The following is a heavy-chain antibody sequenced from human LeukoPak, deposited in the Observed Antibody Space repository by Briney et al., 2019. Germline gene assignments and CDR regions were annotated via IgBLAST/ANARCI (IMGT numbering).Heavy chain of an antibody. CDR1: GGSISNYY. D-gene: IGHD3-22*01. J-gene: IGHJ4*02. V-gene: IGHV4-59*01. CDR3: ARNADDSSSYPYFDY. Sequence: SETLSLTCTVSGGSISNYYWSWIRQPPGKDLEWIGYIYHSGSTNYNPSLKSRVTISQDTSKNQFSLKLSSVTAADTAVYYCARNADDSSSYPYFDYWGQGTLVTVPS. CDR2: IYHSGST.